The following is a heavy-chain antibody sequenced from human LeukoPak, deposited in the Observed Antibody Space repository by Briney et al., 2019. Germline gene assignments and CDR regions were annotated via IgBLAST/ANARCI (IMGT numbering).Heavy chain of an antibody. CDR2: IYHSGST. D-gene: IGHD5-24*01. CDR1: GVSISSSNW. V-gene: IGHV4-4*02. CDR3: ARVEAATTNPRFDY. J-gene: IGHJ4*02. Sequence: SETLSLTCAVSGVSISSSNWWSWVRQPPGKGLEWIGEIYHSGSTNYNPSLKSRVTISVDKSKNQFSLNLSFVTAADTAVYYCARVEAATTNPRFDYWGQGTLVTVSS.